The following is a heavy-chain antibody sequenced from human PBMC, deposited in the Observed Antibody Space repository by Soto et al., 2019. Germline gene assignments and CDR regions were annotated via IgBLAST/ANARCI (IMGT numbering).Heavy chain of an antibody. J-gene: IGHJ4*02. V-gene: IGHV3-23*01. D-gene: IGHD6-19*01. CDR3: AKTASGWPYYFDY. CDR1: GFTFSSYA. CDR2: ITGGGTNT. Sequence: GGSLRLSCAASGFTFSSYAMTWVRQAPGEGLEWVSIITGGGTNTYYAESVKGRFTISRDNSKNTLYLQVNSLRAEDTAVYYCAKTASGWPYYFDYWGQGTLVXVSS.